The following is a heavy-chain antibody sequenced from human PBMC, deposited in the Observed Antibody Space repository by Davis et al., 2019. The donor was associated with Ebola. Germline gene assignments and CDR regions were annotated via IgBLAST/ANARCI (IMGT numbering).Heavy chain of an antibody. CDR1: GFTFSSYS. CDR2: ISSSSSTI. CDR3: ARDLLEPEYYYYGMDV. Sequence: PGGSLRLSCAASGFTFSSYSMNWVRQAPGKGLEWVSYISSSSSTIYYTDSLKGRFTISRDNAKNSLYLQMNSLRAEDTAVYYYARDLLEPEYYYYGMDVWGKGTTVIVSS. J-gene: IGHJ6*04. D-gene: IGHD3-3*01. V-gene: IGHV3-48*04.